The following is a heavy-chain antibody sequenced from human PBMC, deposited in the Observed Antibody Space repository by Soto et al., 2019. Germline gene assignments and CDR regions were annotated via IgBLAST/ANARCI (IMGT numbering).Heavy chain of an antibody. D-gene: IGHD3-22*01. CDR1: GYSFTSYW. Sequence: EVQLVQSGAEVKKPGESLKISCKGSGYSFTSYWIGWVRQMPGKGLEWMGIIYPGDSDTRYSPSFQGQVTISADKSISTAYLQWSSLKASDTAMYYCARVSDSSSPYYYYGMDVWGQGTTVTVSS. CDR3: ARVSDSSSPYYYYGMDV. V-gene: IGHV5-51*01. J-gene: IGHJ6*02. CDR2: IYPGDSDT.